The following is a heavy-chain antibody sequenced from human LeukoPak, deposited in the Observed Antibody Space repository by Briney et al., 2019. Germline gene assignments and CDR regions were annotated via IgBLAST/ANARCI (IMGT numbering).Heavy chain of an antibody. CDR2: ISGSGGRT. J-gene: IGHJ4*02. CDR3: ARAPLWFGELTWYYFDY. CDR1: GFTFSSYA. D-gene: IGHD3-10*01. V-gene: IGHV3-23*01. Sequence: GGCLRLSCAASGFTFSSYAMSWVRQAPGKGLEWVSAISGSGGRTYYRDSVKGRFTISRDNSKNTLYLQMNSLRAEDTAVYYCARAPLWFGELTWYYFDYWGEGTLVTVSS.